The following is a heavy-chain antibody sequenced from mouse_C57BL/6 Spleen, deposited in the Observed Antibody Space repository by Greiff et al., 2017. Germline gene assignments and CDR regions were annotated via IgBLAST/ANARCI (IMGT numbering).Heavy chain of an antibody. CDR3: TALPYYFGSSYGAY. V-gene: IGHV14-1*01. D-gene: IGHD1-1*01. Sequence: EVQLQQSGAELVRPGASVKLPCTASGFNIKDYYMHWVKQRPEQGLEWIGRIDPEDGDTEYAPKFQGKATMTAATSSNTAYLQHSSLTSEDTAVYYCTALPYYFGSSYGAYWGQGTLVTVSA. J-gene: IGHJ3*01. CDR1: GFNIKDYY. CDR2: IDPEDGDT.